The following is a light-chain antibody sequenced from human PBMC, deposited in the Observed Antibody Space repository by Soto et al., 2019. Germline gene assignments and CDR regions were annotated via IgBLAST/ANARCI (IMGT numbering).Light chain of an antibody. CDR1: QSVSSGY. J-gene: IGKJ1*01. CDR3: QQYGTSPWT. CDR2: GAS. V-gene: IGKV3-20*01. Sequence: EVVLTQSPGTLYFSPGERATLSCTASQSVSSGYLAWYQQRPGQAPRLLIYGASTRATGIPDRFSGSGSGTEFTLTISRLEPEDFEVYYCQQYGTSPWTFGQGTKVDI.